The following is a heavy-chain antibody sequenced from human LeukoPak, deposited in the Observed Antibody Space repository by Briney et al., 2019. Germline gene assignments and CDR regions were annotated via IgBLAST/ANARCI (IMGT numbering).Heavy chain of an antibody. CDR1: GGSFSGYY. Sequence: SETLSPTCAVYGGSFSGYYWSWIRQPPGKGLEWIGEINHSGSTNYNPSLKSRVTISVDTSKNQFSLKLSSVTAADTAVYYCARGLYCNYALDVWGQGTTVTVSS. J-gene: IGHJ6*02. CDR2: INHSGST. D-gene: IGHD4-4*01. V-gene: IGHV4-34*01. CDR3: ARGLYCNYALDV.